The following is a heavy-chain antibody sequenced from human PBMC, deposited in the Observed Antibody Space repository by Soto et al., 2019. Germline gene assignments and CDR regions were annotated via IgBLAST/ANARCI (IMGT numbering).Heavy chain of an antibody. V-gene: IGHV3-7*01. CDR3: TRGHPSIYNY. CDR1: GFTFSNYW. J-gene: IGHJ4*02. Sequence: GGSLRLSCAASGFTFSNYWMSWVRQAPGKGLEWVANIKEDGSEKYYVDSVKGRFTISRDNAKNSLYLQMSSLRPEDTAVYYCTRGHPSIYNYWGQGTLVTVSS. D-gene: IGHD4-4*01. CDR2: IKEDGSEK.